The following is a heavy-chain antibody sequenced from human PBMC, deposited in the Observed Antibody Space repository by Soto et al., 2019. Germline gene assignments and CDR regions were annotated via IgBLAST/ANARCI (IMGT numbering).Heavy chain of an antibody. CDR3: ARVSVAALNS. CDR2: IWYDGSNK. D-gene: IGHD5-12*01. Sequence: GGSLRLSCAASGFTFSSYGMHWVRQAPGKGLEWVAVIWYDGSNKYYADSVKGRFAISRDNSRNTLYLQMNSLRAEDTAVYYWARVSVAALNSWGQGPLVTVPS. V-gene: IGHV3-33*01. J-gene: IGHJ4*02. CDR1: GFTFSSYG.